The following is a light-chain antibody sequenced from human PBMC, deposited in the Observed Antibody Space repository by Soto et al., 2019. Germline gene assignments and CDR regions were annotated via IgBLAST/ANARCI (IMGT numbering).Light chain of an antibody. CDR2: GVS. J-gene: IGKJ1*01. Sequence: QSPATLSVSPRERATLSCRAGQGVTTNFAWYQQKPGQAPRLLIYGVSSRATGIPDRFSGSGSGTDFTLTISRLDPEDFAVYYCQQYGTSPRPFGQGSMV. CDR3: QQYGTSPRP. CDR1: QGVTTN. V-gene: IGKV3-20*01.